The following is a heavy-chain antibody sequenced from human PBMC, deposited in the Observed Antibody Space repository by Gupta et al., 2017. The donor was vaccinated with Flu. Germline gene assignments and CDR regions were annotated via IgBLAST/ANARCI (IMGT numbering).Heavy chain of an antibody. Sequence: QVQLVESGGGVVQPGRSLRLSCAASGFPFNNYAIHWVRQAPGKGLEWVAVISYDGEKKYYADSVKDRVTISRDNSQNTLYLQMNSLTAEETAVYYCAKIPLWWGVLFANEEGLDFWGQGILVTVSS. CDR1: GFPFNNYA. CDR3: AKIPLWWGVLFANEEGLDF. CDR2: ISYDGEKK. V-gene: IGHV3-30*18. D-gene: IGHD3-10*01. J-gene: IGHJ4*02.